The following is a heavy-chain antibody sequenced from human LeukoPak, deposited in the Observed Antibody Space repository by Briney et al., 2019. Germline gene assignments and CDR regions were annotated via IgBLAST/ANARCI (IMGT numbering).Heavy chain of an antibody. J-gene: IGHJ4*02. CDR1: GGSISSGGYY. D-gene: IGHD1-26*01. V-gene: IGHV4-31*03. CDR2: IYYSGST. Sequence: SQTLSLTCSVSGGSISSGGYYWSWIRQHPGKGLEWIGYIYYSGSTYYNPSLKSRVTISVDTSKNQFSLKLSSVTAADTAVYYCARRRGRGFDYWGQGTLVTVSS. CDR3: ARRRGRGFDY.